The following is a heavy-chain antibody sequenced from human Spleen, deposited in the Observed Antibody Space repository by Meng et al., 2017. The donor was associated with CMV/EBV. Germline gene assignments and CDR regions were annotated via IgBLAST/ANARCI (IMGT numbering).Heavy chain of an antibody. V-gene: IGHV1-2*02. CDR2: MNPKTGET. D-gene: IGHD6-19*01. Sequence: FTDYSLPWVRQAPEQGPEWMGWMNPKTGETKFAQRFQGRVTLTRDTSIRTAYMDLSSLSFDDTAIYYCTRDRTLRRGTAVAVKYWFEPWGQGTLVTVSS. CDR3: TRDRTLRRGTAVAVKYWFEP. CDR1: FTDYS. J-gene: IGHJ5*02.